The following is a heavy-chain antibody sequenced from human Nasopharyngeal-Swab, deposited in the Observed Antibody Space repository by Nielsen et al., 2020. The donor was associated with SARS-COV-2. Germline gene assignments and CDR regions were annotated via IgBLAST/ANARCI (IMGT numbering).Heavy chain of an antibody. CDR3: ARDRADY. J-gene: IGHJ4*02. V-gene: IGHV3-48*02. Sequence: GESLKISCAASGFTFSSYSMNWVRQAPGKGLEWVSYISSSSTIYYADSVKGRFTISRDNAKNSLYLQMNSLRDEDTAVYYCARDRADYWGQGTLVTVSS. CDR2: ISSSSTI. CDR1: GFTFSSYS.